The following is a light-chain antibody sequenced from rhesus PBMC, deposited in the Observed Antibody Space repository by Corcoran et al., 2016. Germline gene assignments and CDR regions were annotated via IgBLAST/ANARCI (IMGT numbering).Light chain of an antibody. J-gene: IGKJ2*01. CDR2: DAC. V-gene: IGKV3-42*02. CDR3: QQYNNWNN. Sequence: ETVVTQSPATLSLSPGERATLSCRASQSVGSNLAWYQQKPGQAPKLIYCDACSRATGIPDRVSGSGSGTEFTLTIGSLEPEDVGVYYCQQYNNWNNFGQGTIVAIK. CDR1: QSVGSN.